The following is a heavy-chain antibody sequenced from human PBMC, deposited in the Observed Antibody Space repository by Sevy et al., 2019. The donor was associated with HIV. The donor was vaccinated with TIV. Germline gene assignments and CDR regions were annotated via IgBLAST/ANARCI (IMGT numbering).Heavy chain of an antibody. D-gene: IGHD1-20*01. CDR1: GFTFSSYG. CDR2: ISYAGTKK. J-gene: IGHJ3*02. V-gene: IGHV3-30*18. Sequence: GGSLRLSCAASGFTFSSYGIHWVRQAPGKGLEWVAVISYAGTKKYCTESVKGRFTISRDNSKSTLFLQMSSLRAEDTAVYYCAKDRRVYQVLTGIRPAQDAFDIWGQGTMVTVSS. CDR3: AKDRRVYQVLTGIRPAQDAFDI.